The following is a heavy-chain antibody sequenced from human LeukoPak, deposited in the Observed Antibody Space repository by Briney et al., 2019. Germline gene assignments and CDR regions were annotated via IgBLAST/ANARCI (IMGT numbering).Heavy chain of an antibody. V-gene: IGHV4-4*07. Sequence: SETLSLTCTVSGGSISSYYWSWIRQPAGKGLEWIGRIYTSGSTNYNPSLKSRVTMSVDTSKNHFSLKLSSVTAADTAVYYCARDEFGCGGGSCYSFFDPWGQGTLVTVSS. CDR3: ARDEFGCGGGSCYSFFDP. J-gene: IGHJ5*02. CDR2: IYTSGST. CDR1: GGSISSYY. D-gene: IGHD2-15*01.